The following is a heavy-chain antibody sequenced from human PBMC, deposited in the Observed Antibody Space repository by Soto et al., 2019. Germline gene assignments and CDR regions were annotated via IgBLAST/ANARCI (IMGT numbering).Heavy chain of an antibody. CDR2: ISGSGGST. D-gene: IGHD2-2*01. J-gene: IGHJ6*03. Sequence: GGSLRLSCAASGFTFSSYAMSWVRQAPGKGLEWVSAISGSGGSTYYADSVKGRFTISRDNSKNTLYLQMNSLRAEDTAVYYCATPYSLCSSTSCYAPYYYYYMDVWGKGTTVTVSS. V-gene: IGHV3-23*01. CDR1: GFTFSSYA. CDR3: ATPYSLCSSTSCYAPYYYYYMDV.